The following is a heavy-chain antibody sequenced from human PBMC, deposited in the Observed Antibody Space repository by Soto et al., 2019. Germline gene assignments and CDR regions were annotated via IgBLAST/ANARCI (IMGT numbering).Heavy chain of an antibody. V-gene: IGHV3-33*01. CDR2: IWYDGSNK. D-gene: IGHD3-22*01. J-gene: IGHJ4*02. CDR1: GFTFSSYG. Sequence: GGSLRLSCAASGFTFSSYGMHWVRQAPGKGLEWVARIWYDGSNKYYADSVKGRFTISRDNSKNTLYLQMNSLRAEDTAVYYCARDGYYYDSSALYYLGQGTLVTVSS. CDR3: ARDGYYYDSSALYY.